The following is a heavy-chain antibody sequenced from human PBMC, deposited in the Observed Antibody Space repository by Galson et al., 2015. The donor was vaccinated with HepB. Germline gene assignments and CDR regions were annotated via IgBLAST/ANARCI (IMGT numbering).Heavy chain of an antibody. CDR2: IYYSGST. CDR3: ARVLGEYCSSTSCPHYYYGMDV. D-gene: IGHD2-2*01. Sequence: ETLSLTCTVSGGSVSSGSYYWSWIRQPPGKGLEWIGYIYYSGSTNYNPSLKSRVTISVDTSKNQFSLKLSSVTAADTAVYYCARVLGEYCSSTSCPHYYYGMDVWGQGTTVTVSS. J-gene: IGHJ6*02. CDR1: GGSVSSGSYY. V-gene: IGHV4-61*01.